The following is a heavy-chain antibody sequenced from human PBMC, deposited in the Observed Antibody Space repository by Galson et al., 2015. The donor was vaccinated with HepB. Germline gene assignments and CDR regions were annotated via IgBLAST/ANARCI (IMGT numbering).Heavy chain of an antibody. Sequence: SLRLSCAASGFTFSSYGMHWVRQAPGKGLEWVAVISYDGSNKYYADSVKGRFTTSRDNSKNTLYLQMNSLRAEDTAVYYCAKDRTSGIAVAGTYYYYGMDVWGQGTTVTVSS. CDR2: ISYDGSNK. V-gene: IGHV3-30*18. D-gene: IGHD6-19*01. CDR1: GFTFSSYG. CDR3: AKDRTSGIAVAGTYYYYGMDV. J-gene: IGHJ6*02.